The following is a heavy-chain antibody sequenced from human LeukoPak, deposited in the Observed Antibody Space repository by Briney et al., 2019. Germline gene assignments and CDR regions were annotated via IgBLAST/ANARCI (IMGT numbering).Heavy chain of an antibody. CDR2: INQDGSEK. CDR3: TRDGDGSGSYPLNS. Sequence: GSLRLSCVVXXXXFRXXWMSWXRXAPGKXLEXVXNINQDGSEKYYVDSVKGRFTISRDNVKNSLYLQMNSLRVEDTAVYYCTRDGDGSGSYPLNSWGQGTLVTVSS. V-gene: IGHV3-7*03. J-gene: IGHJ4*02. D-gene: IGHD3-10*01. CDR1: XXXFRXXW.